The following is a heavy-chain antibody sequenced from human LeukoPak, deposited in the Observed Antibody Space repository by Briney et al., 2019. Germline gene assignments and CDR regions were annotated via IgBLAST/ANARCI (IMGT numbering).Heavy chain of an antibody. CDR1: GGSFSGYY. V-gene: IGHV4-34*01. J-gene: IGHJ4*02. Sequence: PSETLSLTCAVYGGSFSGYYWSWIRQPPGKGLEWIGEINHSGSTNYNPSLKSRVTISVDTSKNQFSLKLSSVTAADTAVYYCASMTPGGYYFDYWGQGTLVTVSS. CDR2: INHSGST. CDR3: ASMTPGGYYFDY. D-gene: IGHD3-10*01.